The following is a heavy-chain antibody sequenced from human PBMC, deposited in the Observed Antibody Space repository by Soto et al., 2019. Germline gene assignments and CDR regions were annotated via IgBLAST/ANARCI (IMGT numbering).Heavy chain of an antibody. CDR1: GFSFSTYA. V-gene: IGHV3-23*01. CDR3: AKHAEYQLVSWFDP. Sequence: EVQLLESGGRLVQPGGSLRLSCAVSGFSFSTYAMSWVRQAPGKGLEWVSGISAGGGNTYYADSVRGRFTISRDNSKDTLYLQITSLRAEDTAFYYCAKHAEYQLVSWFDPWGQGTLVTVSS. J-gene: IGHJ5*02. D-gene: IGHD2-2*01. CDR2: ISAGGGNT.